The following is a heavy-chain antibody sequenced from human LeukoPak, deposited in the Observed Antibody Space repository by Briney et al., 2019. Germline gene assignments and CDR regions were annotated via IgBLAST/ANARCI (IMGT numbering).Heavy chain of an antibody. CDR2: IYHSGST. J-gene: IGHJ3*02. D-gene: IGHD3-10*01. CDR3: ARGPYGSGSYYNVEDAFDI. Sequence: SETLSLTCAVSGYSISSGYYWGWIRQPPGKGLEWIGSIYHSGSTHYNPSLKSRVTISVDTSKNQFSLKLSSVTAADTAVYYCARGPYGSGSYYNVEDAFDIWGQGTMVTVSS. CDR1: GYSISSGYY. V-gene: IGHV4-38-2*01.